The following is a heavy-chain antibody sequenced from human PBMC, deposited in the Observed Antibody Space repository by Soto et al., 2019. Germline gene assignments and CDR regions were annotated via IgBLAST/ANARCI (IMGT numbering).Heavy chain of an antibody. CDR3: ARADEGDSFDY. D-gene: IGHD6-19*01. CDR1: GFTFSSYA. V-gene: IGHV3-30-3*01. Sequence: QVQLVESGGGVVQPGRSLRLSCAASGFTFSSYAMHWVRQAPGKGLEWVAVISYDGSNKYYADSVKGRFTISRDNSKNTLYLQMNSLRAEDTAVYYCARADEGDSFDYWGQGTLVTVSS. CDR2: ISYDGSNK. J-gene: IGHJ4*02.